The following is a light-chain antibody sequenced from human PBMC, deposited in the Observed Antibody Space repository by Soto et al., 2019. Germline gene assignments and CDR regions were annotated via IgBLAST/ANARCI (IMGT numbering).Light chain of an antibody. Sequence: EIVLTQSPGILSLSPGERATLSCTASQSVSRTYLAWYQQKPGQAPRLLIYDTSTRATGIPDRFSGGGSGTDFTLTISRLEPEGFAVYYWQQAASSLWTFGQGTKVEIK. CDR2: DTS. J-gene: IGKJ1*01. CDR1: QSVSRTY. CDR3: QQAASSLWT. V-gene: IGKV3-20*01.